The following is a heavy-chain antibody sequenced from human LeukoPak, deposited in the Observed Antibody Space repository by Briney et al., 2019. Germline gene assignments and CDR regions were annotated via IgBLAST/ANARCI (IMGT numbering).Heavy chain of an antibody. CDR2: IYYCGST. Sequence: SETLSLTCTVSGGSISSGDYYWRWIRQPPGKGLEWIGYIYYCGSTYYNPSLKSRVTISVDTSKNQFSLKLSSVTAADTAVYYCARDPWGWFGEGGFDYWGQGTLVTVSS. V-gene: IGHV4-30-4*08. CDR3: ARDPWGWFGEGGFDY. J-gene: IGHJ4*02. D-gene: IGHD3-10*01. CDR1: GGSISSGDYY.